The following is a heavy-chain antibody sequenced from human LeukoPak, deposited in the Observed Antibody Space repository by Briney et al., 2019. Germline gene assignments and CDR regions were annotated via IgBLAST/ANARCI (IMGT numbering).Heavy chain of an antibody. CDR3: ARGGSSVWFDP. CDR1: GGSISSGGYF. V-gene: IGHV4-30-2*01. Sequence: SETLSLTCAVSGGSISSGGYFWSWIRQPPGKGLEWIGYIYHSGSTYYNPSLKSRVTISVDRSKNQFSLKLSSVTAADTAVYYCARGGSSVWFDPWGQGTLVTVSS. CDR2: IYHSGST. J-gene: IGHJ5*02. D-gene: IGHD6-6*01.